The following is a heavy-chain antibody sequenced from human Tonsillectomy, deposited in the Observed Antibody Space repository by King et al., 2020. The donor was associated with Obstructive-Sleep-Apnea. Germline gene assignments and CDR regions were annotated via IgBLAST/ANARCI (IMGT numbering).Heavy chain of an antibody. Sequence: QLVQSGAEVKKPGSSVTVSCKASGGTVTTDTISWVRQAPGQGLEWMGGIIPRSGTAHYSQKCRGRVTITADSSTNVVFMKLNSLRSEDTAVYYCARDLTGMDVWGQGTSVAVSS. CDR2: IIPRSGTA. D-gene: IGHD3-9*01. CDR3: ARDLTGMDV. V-gene: IGHV1-69*01. CDR1: GGTVTTDT. J-gene: IGHJ6*02.